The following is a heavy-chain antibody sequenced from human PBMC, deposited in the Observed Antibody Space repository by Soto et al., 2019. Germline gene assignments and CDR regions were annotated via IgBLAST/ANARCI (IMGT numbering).Heavy chain of an antibody. V-gene: IGHV1-46*03. CDR3: ARDGGYCSGGSCYPYFDY. Sequence: GASVKVSCKASGYTFTGYYMHWVRQAPGQGLEWMGIINPNGGSTSYAQKFQGRVTMTRDTSTSTVYMELSSLRSEDTAVYYCARDGGYCSGGSCYPYFDYWGQGTLVTVSS. D-gene: IGHD2-15*01. J-gene: IGHJ4*02. CDR2: INPNGGST. CDR1: GYTFTGYY.